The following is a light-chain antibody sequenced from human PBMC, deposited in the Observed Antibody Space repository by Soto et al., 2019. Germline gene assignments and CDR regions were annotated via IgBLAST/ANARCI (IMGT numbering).Light chain of an antibody. V-gene: IGLV1-47*01. CDR2: RNN. CDR3: AAWDDSLSGVV. Sequence: QSVLTQPPSASGTPGQRVTISCSGSSSNIGNNYVYWFQLLPGTAPKLLVYRNNQRPSGVPDRFSGSKSSTSASLAISGLRSEDEADYYCAAWDDSLSGVVFGGGTKLTVL. J-gene: IGLJ2*01. CDR1: SSNIGNNY.